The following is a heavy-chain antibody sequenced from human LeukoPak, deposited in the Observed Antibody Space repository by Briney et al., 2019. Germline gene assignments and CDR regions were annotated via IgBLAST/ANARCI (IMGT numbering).Heavy chain of an antibody. CDR3: ASVFGGSSNPNFDY. CDR2: IYSGGST. Sequence: GGSLRLSCAASGFTVSCNYMSCVRQAPGKGLEWVSVIYSGGSTYYADSVKGRFTISRDNSKNTLYLQMNSLRAEDTAVYYCASVFGGSSNPNFDYWGQGTLVTVSS. CDR1: GFTVSCNY. V-gene: IGHV3-53*01. J-gene: IGHJ4*02. D-gene: IGHD1-26*01.